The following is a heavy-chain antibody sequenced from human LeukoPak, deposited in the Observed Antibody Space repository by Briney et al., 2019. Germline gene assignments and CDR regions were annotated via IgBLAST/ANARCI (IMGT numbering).Heavy chain of an antibody. Sequence: AGGSLRLSCAASGFTFSSYSMNWVRHAPGKGLEWVSSISSSSSDIYYADSVKGRFTISRDNAKNSLYLQMNSLRAEDTAVYYCARKGLGDYSLDWGQGTLVTVSS. D-gene: IGHD4-11*01. CDR3: ARKGLGDYSLD. J-gene: IGHJ4*02. V-gene: IGHV3-21*01. CDR2: ISSSSSDI. CDR1: GFTFSSYS.